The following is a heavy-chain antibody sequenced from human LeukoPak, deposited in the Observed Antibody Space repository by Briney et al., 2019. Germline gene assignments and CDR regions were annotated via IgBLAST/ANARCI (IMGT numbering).Heavy chain of an antibody. Sequence: GGSLRLSCAASGFTFSSYSMNWVRQAPGKGLEWVSSISSSSSYIYYADSVKGRFTISRDNAKNSLYLQMNSLRAEDTAVYYCARGHRGRNYYGMDVWGQGTTVTVSS. CDR1: GFTFSSYS. CDR2: ISSSSSYI. CDR3: ARGHRGRNYYGMDV. V-gene: IGHV3-21*04. J-gene: IGHJ6*02. D-gene: IGHD3-10*01.